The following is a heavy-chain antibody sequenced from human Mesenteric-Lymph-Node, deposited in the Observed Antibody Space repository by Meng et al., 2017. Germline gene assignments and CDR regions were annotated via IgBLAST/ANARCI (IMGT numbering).Heavy chain of an antibody. V-gene: IGHV1-18*01. CDR1: GYTFTRHG. D-gene: IGHD6-19*01. J-gene: IGHJ4*02. CDR2: ISGYNGDT. Sequence: QVTRVRSGVEVRKPGASVKVSCKASGYTFTRHGITWVRQAPGQGLEYMGWISGYNGDTIYAQNLQGRVTMTTDTSTNIAYMELRSLRADDTAVYYCARDPSSSSGRHAYLDYWGQGTLVTVSS. CDR3: ARDPSSSSGRHAYLDY.